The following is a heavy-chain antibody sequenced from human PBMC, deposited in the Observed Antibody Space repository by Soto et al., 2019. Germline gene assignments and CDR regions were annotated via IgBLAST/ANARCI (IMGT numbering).Heavy chain of an antibody. J-gene: IGHJ6*02. CDR2: ISAYNGNT. CDR3: ARDRTYYDFWSGIYYYYGMDV. CDR1: GYTFTSYG. D-gene: IGHD3-3*01. Sequence: GASVKVSCTASGYTFTSYGISWVRQAPGQGLEWMGWISAYNGNTNYAQKLQGRVTMTTDTSTSTAYMELRSLRSDDTAVYYCARDRTYYDFWSGIYYYYGMDVWR. V-gene: IGHV1-18*01.